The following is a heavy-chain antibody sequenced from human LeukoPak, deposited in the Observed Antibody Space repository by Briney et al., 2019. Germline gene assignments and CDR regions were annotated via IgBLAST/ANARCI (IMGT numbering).Heavy chain of an antibody. CDR1: GFTFSSYG. Sequence: GGSLRLSCAASGFTFSSYGMHWVRQAPGKGLEWVAFIRYDGSNKYHADSVKGRFTISRDNAKNSLYLQMNSLRAEDTAVYYCARVMTTVIKAFDYWGQGTLVTVSS. J-gene: IGHJ4*02. CDR2: IRYDGSNK. D-gene: IGHD4-17*01. V-gene: IGHV3-30*02. CDR3: ARVMTTVIKAFDY.